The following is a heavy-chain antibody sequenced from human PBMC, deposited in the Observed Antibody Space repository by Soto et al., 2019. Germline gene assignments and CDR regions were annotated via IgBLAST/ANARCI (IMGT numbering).Heavy chain of an antibody. V-gene: IGHV3-23*01. CDR1: GFTFSSYA. CDR3: AKETSMDYVWGSYRYLSYFDF. D-gene: IGHD3-16*02. Sequence: GGSLRLSCAASGFTFSSYAMSWVRQAPGKGLEWVSAISGSGGSTYYADSVKGRFTISRDNSKNTLYLQMNSLRAEDTAVYYCAKETSMDYVWGSYRYLSYFDFWGQGTLVTVSS. CDR2: ISGSGGST. J-gene: IGHJ4*02.